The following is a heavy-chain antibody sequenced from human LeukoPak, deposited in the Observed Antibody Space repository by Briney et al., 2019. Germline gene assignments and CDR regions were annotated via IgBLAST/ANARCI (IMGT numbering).Heavy chain of an antibody. CDR1: GGSFSGDF. CDR2: INHSGST. V-gene: IGHV4-34*01. J-gene: IGHJ6*03. D-gene: IGHD3-16*01. Sequence: SETLSLTCAVYGGSFSGDFWSWIRQSPGKGLEWIGEINHSGSTNYNPSLKSRVTISVDTSKNQLSLKLSSVTAADTAVYYCARVVDPGGYYYFYYMDVWGKGTTVTVSS. CDR3: ARVVDPGGYYYFYYMDV.